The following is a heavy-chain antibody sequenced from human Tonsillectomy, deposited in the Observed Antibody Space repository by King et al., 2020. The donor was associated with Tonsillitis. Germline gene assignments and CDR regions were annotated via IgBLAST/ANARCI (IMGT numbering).Heavy chain of an antibody. Sequence: QLQESGPGLVKSSETLSLTCTVSGGSINYYYWSWIRPPAGGGLEWIGRIFTTGATQYNSSLESRVTMSVDTSKRQLFLKLRSVTAADTATYYCAKERGLTRGNFYYGMDVWGHGTTVSVSS. CDR3: AKERGLTRGNFYYGMDV. V-gene: IGHV4-4*07. CDR2: IFTTGAT. CDR1: GGSINYYY. J-gene: IGHJ6*02. D-gene: IGHD3-10*01.